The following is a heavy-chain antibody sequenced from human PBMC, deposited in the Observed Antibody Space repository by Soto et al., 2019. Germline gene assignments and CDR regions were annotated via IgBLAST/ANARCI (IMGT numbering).Heavy chain of an antibody. D-gene: IGHD6-13*01. CDR3: SRGTQLQLVRFHYDY. CDR1: GFTFSSYD. Sequence: EVQLVESGGGLVQPGGSLRLSCAASGFTFSSYDMHWVRQATGKVLEWVSAIGTAGDTYYPGSVKGRFTSSKENAKNSLKLKMNNIRAEDTGVYYCSRGTQLQLVRFHYDYWGQGTLVTVSS. CDR2: IGTAGDT. V-gene: IGHV3-13*01. J-gene: IGHJ4*02.